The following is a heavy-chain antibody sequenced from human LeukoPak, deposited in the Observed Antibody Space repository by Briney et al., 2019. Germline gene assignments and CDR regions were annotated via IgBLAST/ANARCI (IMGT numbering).Heavy chain of an antibody. CDR2: TYYSGST. D-gene: IGHD3-3*01. CDR3: ARGGGYDWDV. CDR1: GGSMSSYY. V-gene: IGHV4-59*01. Sequence: SETLSLTCTVSGGSMSSYYWSWIRQPPGKGLEWIGYTYYSGSTNYNPSLKSRVTISVDTSKNQFTLKLSSVTAADTAVYYCARGGGYDWDVWGKGTTVTVSS. J-gene: IGHJ6*04.